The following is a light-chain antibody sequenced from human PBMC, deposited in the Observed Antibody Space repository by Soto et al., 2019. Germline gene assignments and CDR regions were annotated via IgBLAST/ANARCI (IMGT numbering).Light chain of an antibody. CDR2: WAS. V-gene: IGKV4-1*01. J-gene: IGKJ2*01. CDR1: QSVLYTPNNKNY. CDR3: QQYYNAPYT. Sequence: DIVMTQSPDSLAVSLGERATINCKSSQSVLYTPNNKNYLAWYQQKAGQPPKLLIYWASSRESGVPDRFSGSGSGTDFTLTINGLRAEDVAVYYCQQYYNAPYTFGQGTKLDIK.